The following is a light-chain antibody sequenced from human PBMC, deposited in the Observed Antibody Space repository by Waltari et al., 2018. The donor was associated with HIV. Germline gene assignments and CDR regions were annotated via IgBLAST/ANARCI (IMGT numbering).Light chain of an antibody. V-gene: IGKV3-11*01. CDR2: DAP. Sequence: EIVLTQSPVTLSLSPGEISTLSCRASQSVSSYLAWYQQRPGQAPRLLIYDAPNRATGTPARFSGSGSGTDFTLTINSLEPEDFAVYYCQQRSDWPITFGQGTRLEIK. CDR3: QQRSDWPIT. J-gene: IGKJ5*01. CDR1: QSVSSY.